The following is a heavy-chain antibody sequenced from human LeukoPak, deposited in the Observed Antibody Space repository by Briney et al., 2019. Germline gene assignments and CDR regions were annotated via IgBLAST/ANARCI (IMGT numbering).Heavy chain of an antibody. V-gene: IGHV1-2*02. CDR3: ARDSDYYDSSGYIVFDY. Sequence: ASVKVSCKSSGYTFTDNYIHWVRQAPGQELEWLGWINPNNGVPKYAHKFQDRVTLTRDTSISTAYMELSRLRSDDTAVYYCARDSDYYDSSGYIVFDYWGQGTLVTVSS. J-gene: IGHJ4*02. CDR2: INPNNGVP. CDR1: GYTFTDNY. D-gene: IGHD3-22*01.